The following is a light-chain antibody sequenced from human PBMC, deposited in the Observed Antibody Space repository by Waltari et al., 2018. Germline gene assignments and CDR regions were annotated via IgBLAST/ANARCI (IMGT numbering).Light chain of an antibody. V-gene: IGKV4-1*01. J-gene: IGKJ1*01. CDR1: QNVLYSPHNKRF. Sequence: DIVMTQSPDSLAVSLGERATVNCKSSQNVLYSPHNKRFLAWFQQELGQPPKLLIYWASTRESGVPVRFSGSGSGRDFTLTISSLQAEDVAVYYCQQYYSIPWTFGQGTKVEIK. CDR2: WAS. CDR3: QQYYSIPWT.